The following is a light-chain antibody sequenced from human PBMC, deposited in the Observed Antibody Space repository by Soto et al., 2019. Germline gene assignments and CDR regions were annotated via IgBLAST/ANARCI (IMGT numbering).Light chain of an antibody. J-gene: IGKJ4*01. CDR1: QGISSH. Sequence: DIQLTQSPSFLSASVGDRVTITCRASQGISSHLAWYQQEPGKAPKLLIYAASTLHSGVPSRFSGTGSGTEFTLTISSLQPEDFATYYCQQVYTYPRTFGGGTKVDIK. V-gene: IGKV1-9*01. CDR2: AAS. CDR3: QQVYTYPRT.